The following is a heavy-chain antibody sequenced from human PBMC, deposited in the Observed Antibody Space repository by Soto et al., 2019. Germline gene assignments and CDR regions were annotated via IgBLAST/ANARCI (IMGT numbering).Heavy chain of an antibody. CDR1: GGSISSYY. CDR2: IYTSGST. V-gene: IGHV4-4*07. CDR3: ARENFNWNYDWFDP. J-gene: IGHJ5*02. Sequence: PSETLSLTCIVSGGSISSYYWSWIRQPAGKGLEWIGRIYTSGSTNYNPSLKSRVTMSVDTSKNQFSLKLSSVTAADTAVYYCARENFNWNYDWFDPWGQGTLVTVSS. D-gene: IGHD1-7*01.